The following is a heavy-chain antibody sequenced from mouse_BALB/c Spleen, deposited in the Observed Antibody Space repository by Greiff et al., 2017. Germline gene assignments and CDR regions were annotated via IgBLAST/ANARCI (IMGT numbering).Heavy chain of an antibody. CDR2: IDPENGNT. J-gene: IGHJ2*01. D-gene: IGHD2-3*01. CDR3: TSNRYYEGYYYFDY. V-gene: IGHV14-1*02. CDR1: GFNIKDYY. Sequence: EVQLQQSGAELVRPGALVKLSCKASGFNIKDYYMHWVRQRPEQGLEWIGWIDPENGNTIYDPKFPGNASITGDTSSNTAYLQLSSLTSEDTAVYYCTSNRYYEGYYYFDYWGQGTTLTVSS.